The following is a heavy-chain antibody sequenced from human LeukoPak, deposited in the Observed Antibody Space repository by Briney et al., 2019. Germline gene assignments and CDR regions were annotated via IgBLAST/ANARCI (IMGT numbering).Heavy chain of an antibody. Sequence: GESLKISCKGSGCSFTTHWIGWVRQMSGKGLEWMGIIYPGDSDTRYRPSFQGQVTISVDKSVSTAYLQWSSLKASDTAMYYCARSDFYGHSFDYWGQGTLVTVSS. CDR1: GCSFTTHW. D-gene: IGHD2/OR15-2a*01. CDR3: ARSDFYGHSFDY. CDR2: IYPGDSDT. V-gene: IGHV5-51*01. J-gene: IGHJ4*02.